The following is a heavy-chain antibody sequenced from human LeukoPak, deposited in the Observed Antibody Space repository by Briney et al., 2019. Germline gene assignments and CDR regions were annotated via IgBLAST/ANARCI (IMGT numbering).Heavy chain of an antibody. CDR2: LSSDGNSE. CDR1: GFTFSTYA. J-gene: IGHJ4*02. V-gene: IGHV3-30-3*01. D-gene: IGHD3-22*01. Sequence: GGSLRLSCAASGFTFSTYAMHWVRQAPGKGLEWVAVLSSDGNSEYYADSVKGCFTISRDNSKNTLYLQVNSLRAEDTAVYYCARDYYDSSSYPYNGPFDYWGQGTLVTVSS. CDR3: ARDYYDSSSYPYNGPFDY.